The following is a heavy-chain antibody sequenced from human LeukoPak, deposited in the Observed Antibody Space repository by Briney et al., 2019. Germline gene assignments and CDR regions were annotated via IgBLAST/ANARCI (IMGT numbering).Heavy chain of an antibody. V-gene: IGHV1-2*02. Sequence: ASVKVSCKASGYTFTGYYMHWVRQAPGQGLEWMGWVNPNSGGTNFAQNFQGRVTMTRDTSISTAYMELSRLTYDDTAVYYCARAPDGVDAFDIWGQGTMVTVSS. CDR3: ARAPDGVDAFDI. J-gene: IGHJ3*02. CDR1: GYTFTGYY. CDR2: VNPNSGGT.